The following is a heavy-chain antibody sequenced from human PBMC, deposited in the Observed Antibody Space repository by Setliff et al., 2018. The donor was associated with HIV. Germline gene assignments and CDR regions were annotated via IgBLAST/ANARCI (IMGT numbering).Heavy chain of an antibody. CDR2: ISSGRIYT. J-gene: IGHJ4*02. Sequence: SCAASGFTFSDHYMTWIRQAPGKGLEWISFISSGRIYTNYADSVKGRFTISRDDAKNSLYLEMNSLRVEDTAVYYCARVGLWSHYSPDYWGQGTLVTVSS. V-gene: IGHV3-11*05. CDR3: ARVGLWSHYSPDY. D-gene: IGHD3-3*01. CDR1: GFTFSDHY.